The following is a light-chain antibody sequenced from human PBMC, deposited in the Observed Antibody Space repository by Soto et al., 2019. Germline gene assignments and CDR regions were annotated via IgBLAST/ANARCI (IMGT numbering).Light chain of an antibody. CDR2: AASAS. J-gene: IGKJ3*01. V-gene: IGKV1-39*01. CDR3: QQSYITPFS. CDR1: RSIANY. Sequence: DIQMTQSPSSLSASVGDRVTITCRASRSIANYLNWYQQRPGKAPKLLIFAASASALQSGVPSRFSGSGSWTDFTLTINNLQPEDFAPSYCQQSYITPFSFGPGTKVDSK.